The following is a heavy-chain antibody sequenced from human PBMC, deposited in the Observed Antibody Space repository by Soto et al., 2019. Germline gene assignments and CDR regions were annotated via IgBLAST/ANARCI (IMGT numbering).Heavy chain of an antibody. D-gene: IGHD6-6*01. CDR1: GFTFIDYY. CDR3: ARDLVAARPGYYSYGLDV. V-gene: IGHV3-11*01. J-gene: IGHJ6*02. CDR2: ISSSGDRT. Sequence: WGSLRLSCAASGFTFIDYYMSWIRQSPVKGLEWVSYISSSGDRTYYADSVKGRFTISRDNPKNSLSLQMNSLRAEDTAVYYCARDLVAARPGYYSYGLDVWGQGTTVTVSS.